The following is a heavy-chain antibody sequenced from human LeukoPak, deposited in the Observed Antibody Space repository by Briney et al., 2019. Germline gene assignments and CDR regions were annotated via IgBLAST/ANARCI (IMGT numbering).Heavy chain of an antibody. Sequence: GGSLRLSCAASGFTFTTYWMHWVRQAPGKGLVWDSRIKSDGTSTSYADSVKGRFTISRDNAKNTLYLQMNSLRAEDTAVYYCARGHGDFPVNYYFDLWGRGTLVTVSS. J-gene: IGHJ2*01. CDR2: IKSDGTST. CDR1: GFTFTTYW. CDR3: ARGHGDFPVNYYFDL. V-gene: IGHV3-74*01. D-gene: IGHD4-17*01.